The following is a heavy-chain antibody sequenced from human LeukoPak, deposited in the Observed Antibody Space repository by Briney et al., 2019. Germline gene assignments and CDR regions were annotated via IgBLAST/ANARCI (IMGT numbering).Heavy chain of an antibody. CDR3: AKDQHTIYPFYFDC. CDR2: ISGSGGST. V-gene: IGHV3-23*01. Sequence: PGGSLRLSCAASGFTFSTYALNWVRQAPGKGLEWVSSISGSGGSTYYADSVKGRFTISRDNSKNTVYLQMNSLRAEDTAVYFCAKDQHTIYPFYFDCWGQGTLVTVSS. CDR1: GFTFSTYA. J-gene: IGHJ4*02. D-gene: IGHD2-21*01.